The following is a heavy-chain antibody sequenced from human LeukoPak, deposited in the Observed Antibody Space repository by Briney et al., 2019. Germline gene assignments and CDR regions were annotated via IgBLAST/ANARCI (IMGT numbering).Heavy chain of an antibody. Sequence: PGGSLRLSCAASGFTFSSYGMHWVRQAPGKGLEWVAFIRYDGSNKYYADSVKGRFTISRDNSKNTLYLQMNSLRSEDTAVYYCARARYYDFWSGYYPFDYWGQGTLVTVSS. J-gene: IGHJ4*02. CDR2: IRYDGSNK. V-gene: IGHV3-30*02. CDR3: ARARYYDFWSGYYPFDY. D-gene: IGHD3-3*01. CDR1: GFTFSSYG.